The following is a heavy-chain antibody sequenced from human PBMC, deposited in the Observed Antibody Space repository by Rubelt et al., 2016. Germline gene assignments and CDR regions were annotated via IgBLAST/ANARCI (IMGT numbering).Heavy chain of an antibody. Sequence: QLQLQESGPGLVKPSETLSLTCTVSGGSISSRSYYWGWIRQPPGKGLEWIGSIYYSGSTYYNPSLMSPVSISGDTYKTQFSLKLSSVTAADTAVYYCARHGIQLLWFGENGMDVWGQGTTVTVSS. CDR3: ARHGIQLLWFGENGMDV. J-gene: IGHJ6*02. V-gene: IGHV4-39*01. CDR1: GGSISSRSYY. CDR2: IYYSGST. D-gene: IGHD3-10*01.